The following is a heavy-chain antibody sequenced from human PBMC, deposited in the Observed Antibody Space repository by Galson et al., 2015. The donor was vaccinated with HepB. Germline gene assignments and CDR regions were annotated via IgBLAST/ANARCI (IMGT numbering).Heavy chain of an antibody. J-gene: IGHJ6*03. V-gene: IGHV3-66*01. Sequence: SLRLSCAASGFSVNDNNMCWVRQAPGKGLEWVSVVHGNGDIYYADSVKGRFSTSRDIRMNTLSLHMKSLRAEDTAVYYCAREMAGVTIFGVIIGPGYYYMDVWGKGTTVTVSS. D-gene: IGHD3-3*01. CDR1: GFSVNDNN. CDR3: AREMAGVTIFGVIIGPGYYYMDV. CDR2: VHGNGDI.